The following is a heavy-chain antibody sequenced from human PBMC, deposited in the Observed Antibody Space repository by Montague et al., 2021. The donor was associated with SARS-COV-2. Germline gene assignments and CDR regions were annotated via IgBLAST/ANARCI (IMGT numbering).Heavy chain of an antibody. CDR3: ARLGDGVVPSPILGVGPYYSYYYMDV. CDR2: IHHGGST. Sequence: ETLSLTCAVHGGSFSTYSWNWIRQPPGKGLEWIGEIHHGGSTNYNPSLKSRVTISADTSKNQFSLKLPSVAAADTAVYYCARLGDGVVPSPILGVGPYYSYYYMDVWGKGTTVTVSS. CDR1: GGSFSTYS. V-gene: IGHV4-34*01. D-gene: IGHD3-10*01. J-gene: IGHJ6*03.